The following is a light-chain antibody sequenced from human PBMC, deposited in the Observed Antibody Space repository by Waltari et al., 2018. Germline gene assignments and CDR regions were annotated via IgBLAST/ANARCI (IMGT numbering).Light chain of an antibody. CDR3: QQRSNWPPIT. CDR1: QSVGSS. CDR2: DAS. Sequence: EIVLTQSPVTLSLAPGERATLSCWASQSVGSSLAWYQQKPGQAPRLRMYDASNRATGVPARFNGRGAGTDFTLTIISLQSEDSAVYYCQQRSNWPPITFGQGTRLEIK. J-gene: IGKJ5*01. V-gene: IGKV3-11*01.